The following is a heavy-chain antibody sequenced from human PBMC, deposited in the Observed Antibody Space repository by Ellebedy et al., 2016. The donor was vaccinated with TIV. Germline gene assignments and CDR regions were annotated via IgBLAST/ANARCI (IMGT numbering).Heavy chain of an antibody. V-gene: IGHV1-69*13. Sequence: SVKVSXKASGGTFSSYAISWVRQAPGQGLEWMGGIIPIFGTANYAQKFQGRVTITADESTSTAYMELSSLRSEDTAVYYCARSMGPYYYDSSGEDWFDPWGQGTLVTVSS. D-gene: IGHD3-22*01. J-gene: IGHJ5*02. CDR2: IIPIFGTA. CDR1: GGTFSSYA. CDR3: ARSMGPYYYDSSGEDWFDP.